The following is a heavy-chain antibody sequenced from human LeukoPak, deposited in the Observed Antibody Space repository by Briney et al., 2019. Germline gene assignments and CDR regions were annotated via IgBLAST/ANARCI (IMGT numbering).Heavy chain of an antibody. V-gene: IGHV3-11*04. Sequence: GGSLRLSCAASGFTFSDYYMSWIRQTPGKELEWVSYISRSGSSIYYADAVKGQFTISRDNAKNTLYLQMNSLRAEDTAVYYCARVKRDSSGFFDYWGQGTLVTVSS. CDR1: GFTFSDYY. CDR2: ISRSGSSI. J-gene: IGHJ4*02. D-gene: IGHD3-22*01. CDR3: ARVKRDSSGFFDY.